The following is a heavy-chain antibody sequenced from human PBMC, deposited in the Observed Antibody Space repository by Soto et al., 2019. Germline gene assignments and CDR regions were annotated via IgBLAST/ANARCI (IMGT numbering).Heavy chain of an antibody. Sequence: QITLKESGPTLVKPTQTLTLTCTFSGFSLSTSGVGVGWIRQPPGKALEWLALIYWDDDKRYSPSLKSRLTITKDTSKNQVVPTITNIDPVDTATYYFAHSLVATDFDYWGQGTLVTVSS. CDR1: GFSLSTSGVG. D-gene: IGHD5-12*01. CDR3: AHSLVATDFDY. V-gene: IGHV2-5*02. J-gene: IGHJ4*02. CDR2: IYWDDDK.